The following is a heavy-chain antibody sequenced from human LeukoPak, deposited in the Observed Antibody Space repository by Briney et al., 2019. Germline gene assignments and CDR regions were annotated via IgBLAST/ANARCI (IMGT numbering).Heavy chain of an antibody. Sequence: GASVKASCKASGYSFTNYGINWVRQAPGQGIEWMGWISGYNGNTNYAQKFQGRVTMTTDTSTSTAYMELRSLRSDDTAVYYCAREAPYGSGSQYFDYWGQGTLVTVSS. CDR2: ISGYNGNT. J-gene: IGHJ4*02. V-gene: IGHV1-18*01. CDR1: GYSFTNYG. D-gene: IGHD3-10*01. CDR3: AREAPYGSGSQYFDY.